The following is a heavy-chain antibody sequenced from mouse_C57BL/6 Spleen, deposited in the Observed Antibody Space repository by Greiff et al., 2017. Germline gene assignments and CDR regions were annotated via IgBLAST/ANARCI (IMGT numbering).Heavy chain of an antibody. J-gene: IGHJ4*01. CDR2: IRNKANGYTT. CDR3: ARSSYSNAYYAMGY. V-gene: IGHV7-3*01. CDR1: GFTFTDYY. Sequence: EVKLVESGGGLVQPGGSLSLSCAASGFTFTDYYMSWVRQPPGKALEWLGFIRNKANGYTTEYSASVKGLFTISRDNSQSILYLQMNALRAEDSATYYCARSSYSNAYYAMGYWGQGTSVTVSS. D-gene: IGHD2-5*01.